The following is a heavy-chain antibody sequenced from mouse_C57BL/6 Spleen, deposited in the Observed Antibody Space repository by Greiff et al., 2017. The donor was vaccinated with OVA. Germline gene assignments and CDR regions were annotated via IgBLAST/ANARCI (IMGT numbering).Heavy chain of an antibody. CDR3: ARGYYYGSSYAMDY. CDR1: GYTFTDHT. D-gene: IGHD1-1*01. Sequence: VKLMESDAELVKPGASVKISCKVSGYTFTDHTIHWMKQRPEQGLEWIGYIYPRDGSTKYNEKFKGKATLTADKSSSTAYMQLNSLTSEDSAVYFCARGYYYGSSYAMDYWGQGTSVTVSS. V-gene: IGHV1-78*01. J-gene: IGHJ4*01. CDR2: IYPRDGST.